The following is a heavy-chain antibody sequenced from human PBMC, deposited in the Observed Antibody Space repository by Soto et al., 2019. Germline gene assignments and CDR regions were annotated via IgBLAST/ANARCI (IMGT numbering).Heavy chain of an antibody. V-gene: IGHV3-30*18. CDR2: ISHDGSEK. J-gene: IGHJ5*02. CDR3: AKLVGGVKAIGAPGDWLDP. CDR1: GFMFSGYG. Sequence: QVQLVESGGGVVQPGDSLRLSCAASGFMFSGYGMHWIRQAPGKGLEWVAVISHDGSEKYYGDSVKGRCTVSRDNSNNTLFLQIDSLRAEDTDVYYCAKLVGGVKAIGAPGDWLDPWGQGTLVTVSS. D-gene: IGHD3-3*01.